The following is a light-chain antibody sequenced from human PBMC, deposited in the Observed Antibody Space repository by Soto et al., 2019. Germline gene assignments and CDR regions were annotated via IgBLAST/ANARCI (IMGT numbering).Light chain of an antibody. CDR2: GAS. CDR1: QSVSSSY. CDR3: PQYCISPPYT. Sequence: EIVLTQSPGTLSLSAGERATLSCRASQSVSSSYLAWYQQKPGQSPRFLIYGASSRATGIPDRFSGRGSGTDSTLTISSLEPEDFALYYCPQYCISPPYTFGQGTKLELK. V-gene: IGKV3-20*01. J-gene: IGKJ2*01.